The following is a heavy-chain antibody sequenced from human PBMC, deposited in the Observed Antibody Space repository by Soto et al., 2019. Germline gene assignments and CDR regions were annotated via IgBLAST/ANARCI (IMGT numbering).Heavy chain of an antibody. CDR1: GGSFSTYA. V-gene: IGHV1-69*06. D-gene: IGHD5-12*01. CDR3: AAPRTDGYKVPDPSTYYYYGLDV. J-gene: IGHJ6*02. Sequence: ASVKVSCKASGGSFSTYAISWVRQAPGQGLEWMGGIIPIFGTPNYAQKFQGRVTITADRSTSTAYLELNSLRSEDTAVYYCAAPRTDGYKVPDPSTYYYYGLDVWGQGTTVPVPS. CDR2: IIPIFGTP.